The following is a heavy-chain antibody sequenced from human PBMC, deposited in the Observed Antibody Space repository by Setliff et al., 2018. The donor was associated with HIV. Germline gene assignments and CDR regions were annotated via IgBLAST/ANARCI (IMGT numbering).Heavy chain of an antibody. D-gene: IGHD7-27*01. V-gene: IGHV1-2*02. J-gene: IGHJ4*02. CDR2: MSTNNGDT. CDR3: GRHLSNALES. CDR1: GSTCTEYF. Sequence: ASVKVSCKASGSTCTEYFMSWVRQAPGQGLEWMGWMSTNNGDTTIPPRFQGRVTMTSDTSINTAYLELSNPRSDDTAVYYCGRHLSNALESWGQGTLVTVSS.